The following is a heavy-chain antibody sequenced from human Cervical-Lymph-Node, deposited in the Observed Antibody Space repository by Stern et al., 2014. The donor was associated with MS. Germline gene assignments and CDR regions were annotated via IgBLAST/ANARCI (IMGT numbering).Heavy chain of an antibody. Sequence: QVTLRESGPTLVKPTQTLKLTCSFSGFSLSTIGLGVGWIRQPPGKALEWLALTYWDDDKRYNPSLKTRLTFTRDSSKNQVVLTMTNMDPVDTATYHCVHTSLGLGVSLDYWGHGTRVSVSS. CDR2: TYWDDDK. J-gene: IGHJ4*01. V-gene: IGHV2-5*02. CDR3: VHTSLGLGVSLDY. D-gene: IGHD3-10*01. CDR1: GFSLSTIGLG.